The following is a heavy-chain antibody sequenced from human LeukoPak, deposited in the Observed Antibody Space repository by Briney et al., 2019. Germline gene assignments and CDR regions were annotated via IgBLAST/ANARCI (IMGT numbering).Heavy chain of an antibody. CDR1: GDSISYFY. CDR3: ARGVIAAGGNDFGY. J-gene: IGHJ4*02. Sequence: SETLFLTCSVSGDSISYFYWSWIRQAAGKGLEWIGRISGSGSTDYNASLKSRVTMSVDTSKNQLSLKVISVTAADTAVYYCARGVIAAGGNDFGYWGQGTLVTVSS. V-gene: IGHV4-4*07. D-gene: IGHD6-13*01. CDR2: ISGSGST.